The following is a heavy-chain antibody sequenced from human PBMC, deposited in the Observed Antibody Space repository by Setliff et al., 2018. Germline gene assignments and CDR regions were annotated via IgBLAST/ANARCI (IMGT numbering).Heavy chain of an antibody. J-gene: IGHJ6*03. Sequence: SETLSLTCTVSGGSISSYYWSWIRQPAGKGLEWIGHIYIGGSANYNPSLKSRVTMSIDTSKNQFSLKLNSVTAADMAVYYCAREQWLDPPGYYYMGVWAKGTTGPSP. V-gene: IGHV4-4*07. D-gene: IGHD6-19*01. CDR1: GGSISSYY. CDR2: IYIGGSA. CDR3: AREQWLDPPGYYYMGV.